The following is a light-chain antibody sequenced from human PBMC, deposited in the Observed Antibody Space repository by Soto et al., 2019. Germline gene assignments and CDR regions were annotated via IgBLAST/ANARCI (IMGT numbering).Light chain of an antibody. V-gene: IGKV3-20*01. CDR2: GPT. Sequence: ENVLTQSPGTLSLSPGERATLSCRASQSVSSNYLAWYQQKPGQAPRLLIYGPTSCVTGIPDRFSGGGSGTDFTLTIIRVEPEDLAVYECQQYGTSPWTFGQGTKVDIK. J-gene: IGKJ1*01. CDR3: QQYGTSPWT. CDR1: QSVSSNY.